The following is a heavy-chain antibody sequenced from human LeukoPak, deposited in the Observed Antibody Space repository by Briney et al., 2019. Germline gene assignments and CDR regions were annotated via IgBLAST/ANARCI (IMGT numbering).Heavy chain of an antibody. CDR3: AELGITMIGGV. CDR1: GFTFSSFS. D-gene: IGHD3-10*02. CDR2: ISTSSIYI. V-gene: IGHV3-21*01. Sequence: GGSLRLSCAASGFTFSSFSMSWVRQAPGKGLEWVSSISTSSIYIYYADSVKGRFTISRDNAKSSLYLQMNSLRAEDTAVYYCAELGITMIGGVWGKGTTVTISS. J-gene: IGHJ6*04.